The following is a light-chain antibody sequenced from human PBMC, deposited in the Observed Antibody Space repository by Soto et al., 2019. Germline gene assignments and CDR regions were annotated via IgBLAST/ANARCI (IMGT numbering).Light chain of an antibody. CDR2: GAS. Sequence: DIQMTQSPSSLSASVGARVSITCQASQDIRNYLSWFQQKPGRAPKLLIYGASNLETGVPSRFRLSGYGTDFTFPISRLQPDDTATYYCQQYHNLPPFTFGPGTKVDIK. J-gene: IGKJ3*01. CDR1: QDIRNY. CDR3: QQYHNLPPFT. V-gene: IGKV1-33*01.